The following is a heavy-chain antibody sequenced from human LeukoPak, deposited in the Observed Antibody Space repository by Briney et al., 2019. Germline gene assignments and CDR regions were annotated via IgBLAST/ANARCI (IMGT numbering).Heavy chain of an antibody. CDR1: GFTFSDYY. Sequence: GGSLRLSCAASGFTFSDYYMSWIRQAPGKGLEWVSYISSSASTIYYADSVKGRFTISRDNGKNSLYLQMNSLRAEDTAVYYCARGDYYYYYYMDVWGKGTTVTVSS. CDR3: ARGDYYYYYYMDV. CDR2: ISSSASTI. J-gene: IGHJ6*03. V-gene: IGHV3-11*04.